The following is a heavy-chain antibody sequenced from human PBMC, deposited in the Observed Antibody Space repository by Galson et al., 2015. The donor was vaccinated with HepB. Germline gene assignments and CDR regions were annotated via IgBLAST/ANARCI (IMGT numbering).Heavy chain of an antibody. CDR3: ARHSPNRVVVVPAAADY. V-gene: IGHV4-39*01. CDR1: GGSISSSRYY. Sequence: ETLSLTCTVSGGSISSSRYYWGWIRQPPGRGLEWIGSIYYSGSTYYNPSLKSRVTISVDTSKNQFSLKLSSVTAADTAVYYCARHSPNRVVVVPAAADYWGQGTLVTVSS. D-gene: IGHD2-2*01. J-gene: IGHJ4*02. CDR2: IYYSGST.